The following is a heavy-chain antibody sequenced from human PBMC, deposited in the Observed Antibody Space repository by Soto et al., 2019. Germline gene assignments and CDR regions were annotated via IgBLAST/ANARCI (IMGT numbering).Heavy chain of an antibody. CDR2: VSASGLTT. CDR1: GFTFSTYA. D-gene: IGHD5-18*01. CDR3: AKDRPRRTSGYVFDY. J-gene: IGHJ4*01. Sequence: EVQLLESGGKLVQPGGSLTLSCAASGFTFSTYAMAWVRQAPGKGLEWVSGVSASGLTTDYADPVKGRFYISRDNSKNTVSLHMSSLRAEDTALYYFAKDRPRRTSGYVFDYWGHGTPVTVSS. V-gene: IGHV3-23*01.